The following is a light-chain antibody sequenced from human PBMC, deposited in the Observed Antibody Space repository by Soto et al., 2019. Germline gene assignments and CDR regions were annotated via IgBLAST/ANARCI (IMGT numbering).Light chain of an antibody. CDR3: SSYAGSSNV. CDR1: SSDVGGYNY. CDR2: EVN. Sequence: QSVLARPPSASGSPGQSAAISCTGTSSDVGGYNYVSWYQQHPGKAPKLMICEVNKRPSGVPDRFSGFKSGNTASLTVSGLQAEDEADYYCSSYAGSSNVFGTGTKVTVL. J-gene: IGLJ1*01. V-gene: IGLV2-8*01.